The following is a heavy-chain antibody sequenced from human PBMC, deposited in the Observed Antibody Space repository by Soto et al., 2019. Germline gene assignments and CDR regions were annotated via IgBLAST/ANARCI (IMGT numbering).Heavy chain of an antibody. CDR1: GGSFSGYY. D-gene: IGHD2-2*02. CDR3: ARGRRAYCSSTSCSTPWFDP. Sequence: SETLSLTCAVYGGSFSGYYWSWIRQPPGKGLEWIGEINHSGSTNYNPSLKSRVTISVDTSKNQFSLKLSSVTAADTAVYYCARGRRAYCSSTSCSTPWFDPWGQGTLVTVSS. V-gene: IGHV4-34*01. CDR2: INHSGST. J-gene: IGHJ5*02.